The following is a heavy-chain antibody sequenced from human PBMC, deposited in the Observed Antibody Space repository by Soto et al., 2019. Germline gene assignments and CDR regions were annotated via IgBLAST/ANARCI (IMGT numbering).Heavy chain of an antibody. D-gene: IGHD2-2*01. CDR1: GGSVGSGSFY. J-gene: IGHJ4*02. CDR3: ARGYCTSTSCSIFNY. CDR2: IYYSGSN. Sequence: SETLSLTCTVSGGSVGSGSFYWSWIRQPPGKGLEWIGYIYYSGSNTYNPSLKSRVTMSADTSQNQFSLRLSSVTAADTAVYYCARGYCTSTSCSIFNYWGQGTQVTVSS. V-gene: IGHV4-61*01.